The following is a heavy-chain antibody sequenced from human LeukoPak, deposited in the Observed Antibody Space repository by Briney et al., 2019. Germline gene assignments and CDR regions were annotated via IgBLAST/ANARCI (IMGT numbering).Heavy chain of an antibody. CDR2: INHSGST. D-gene: IGHD3-3*01. J-gene: IGHJ6*03. Sequence: SETLSLTCAVYGGSFSGYYWSWIRQPPGKGLEWIGEINHSGSTNYNPSLKSRVTISVDTSKNQFSLKLSPVTAADTAVYYCARAQNYDFWSGSPRYYYMDVWGKGTTVTVSS. V-gene: IGHV4-34*01. CDR1: GGSFSGYY. CDR3: ARAQNYDFWSGSPRYYYMDV.